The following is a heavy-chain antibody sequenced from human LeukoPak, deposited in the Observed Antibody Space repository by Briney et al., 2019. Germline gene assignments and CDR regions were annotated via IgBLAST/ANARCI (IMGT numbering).Heavy chain of an antibody. CDR2: SYYTGGT. CDR1: VGSIRSYY. V-gene: IGHV4-59*08. J-gene: IGHJ4*02. CDR3: ANSARTSGWPETFHY. D-gene: IGHD6-19*01. Sequence: PSEGLSLTRSVSVGSIRSYYWRWIRQPPGNRVEWIGYSYYTGGTNYNHPLKSPDTISLDTSKNQFYLKMTSVTAADTAVYYCANSARTSGWPETFHYWGQGTLVAVSS.